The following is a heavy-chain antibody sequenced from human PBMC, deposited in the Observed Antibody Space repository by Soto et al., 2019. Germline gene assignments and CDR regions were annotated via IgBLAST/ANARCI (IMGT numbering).Heavy chain of an antibody. J-gene: IGHJ6*02. CDR1: GGSFSGYY. CDR3: ARGGNEVPAAIGYYYYYGIDV. Sequence: SETLSLTCAVYGGSFSGYYWSWIRQPPGKGLEWIGEINHSGSTNYNPSLKSRVTISVDTSKNQFSLKLSSVTAADTAVYYCARGGNEVPAAIGYYYYYGIDVWGQGPTVTVYS. V-gene: IGHV4-34*01. D-gene: IGHD2-2*01. CDR2: INHSGST.